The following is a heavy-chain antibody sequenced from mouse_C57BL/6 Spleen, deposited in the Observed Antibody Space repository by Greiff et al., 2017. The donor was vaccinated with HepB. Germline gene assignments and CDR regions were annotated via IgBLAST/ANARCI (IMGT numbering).Heavy chain of an antibody. J-gene: IGHJ4*01. D-gene: IGHD3-3*01. V-gene: IGHV1-64*01. CDR3: ARGGTLTGAIDY. CDR2: IHPNSGST. CDR1: GYTFTSYW. Sequence: QVQLQQPGAELVKPGASVKLSCKASGYTFTSYWMHWVKQRPGQGLEWIGMIHPNSGSTNYNEKFKSKATLTVDKNSSTAYMQLSSLTSEDSAVYYCARGGTLTGAIDYWGQGTSVTVSS.